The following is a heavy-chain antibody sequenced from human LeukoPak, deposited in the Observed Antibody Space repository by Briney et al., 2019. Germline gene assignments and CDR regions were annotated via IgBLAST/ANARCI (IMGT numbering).Heavy chain of an antibody. Sequence: GASVKVSCKASGYTFTSYGISWVRQAPGQGLEWMGWISAYNGNTNYAQKLQGRVTMTTDTSTSTAYMELRSLRSDDTAVYYCARDDSYGHGDYYYGMDVWGQGTTVTVSS. V-gene: IGHV1-18*01. CDR2: ISAYNGNT. CDR3: ARDDSYGHGDYYYGMDV. D-gene: IGHD5-18*01. J-gene: IGHJ6*02. CDR1: GYTFTSYG.